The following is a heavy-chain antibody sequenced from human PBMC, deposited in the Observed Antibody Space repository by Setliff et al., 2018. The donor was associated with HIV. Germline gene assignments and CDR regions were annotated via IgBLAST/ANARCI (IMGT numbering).Heavy chain of an antibody. CDR2: IIPILGIA. CDR1: GGTFSSYA. Sequence: SVKVSCKASGGTFSSYAISWVRQAPGQGLEWMGGIIPILGIANYAQKFQGRVTIAADESTSTAYMELSSLRSEDTAVYYCAREGGIVGGPRYYYYGMDVWGQGTTVTVSS. J-gene: IGHJ6*02. CDR3: AREGGIVGGPRYYYYGMDV. D-gene: IGHD1-26*01. V-gene: IGHV1-69*10.